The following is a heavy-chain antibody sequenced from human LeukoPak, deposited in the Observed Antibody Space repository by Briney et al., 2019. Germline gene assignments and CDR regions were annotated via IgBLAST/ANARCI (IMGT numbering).Heavy chain of an antibody. V-gene: IGHV1-24*01. CDR1: GYTLTELS. D-gene: IGHD1-14*01. J-gene: IGHJ4*02. CDR2: FDPEDGET. CDR3: ATAPLYNTLFDY. Sequence: ASVKVSCKVSGYTLTELSMHWVRQAPGKGLEWMGGFDPEDGETIYAQKFQGRVTMTEDTSTDTAYMELSSLRSEDTAVYYCATAPLYNTLFDYWGQGTLVTVSS.